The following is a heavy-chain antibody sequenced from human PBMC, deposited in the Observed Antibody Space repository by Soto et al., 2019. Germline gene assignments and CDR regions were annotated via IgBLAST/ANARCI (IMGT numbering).Heavy chain of an antibody. Sequence: PSETLSLTCAVSGYSISSGYYWGWIRQPPGKGLEWIGSIYHSGSTYYNPSLKSRVTISVDTSKNQFSLKLSSVTAADTAVYYCARDRLGGYSYGRRAGNWFDPWGQGTLVTVSS. CDR1: GYSISSGYY. D-gene: IGHD5-18*01. CDR2: IYHSGST. J-gene: IGHJ5*02. V-gene: IGHV4-38-2*02. CDR3: ARDRLGGYSYGRRAGNWFDP.